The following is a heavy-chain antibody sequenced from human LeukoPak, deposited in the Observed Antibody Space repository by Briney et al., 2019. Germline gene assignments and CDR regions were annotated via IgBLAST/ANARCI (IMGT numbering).Heavy chain of an antibody. CDR3: ARDLYEGHDIFTGRLTGDY. CDR2: INPNSGGA. D-gene: IGHD3-9*01. Sequence: AASVKVSCKASGYTFTGYNIHWVRQAPGQGLEWMGWINPNSGGANYAQKFQGRVTMTRDTSISSAYMELSRLRSDDTAVYYCARDLYEGHDIFTGRLTGDYWGQGTLVTVSS. CDR1: GYTFTGYN. V-gene: IGHV1-2*02. J-gene: IGHJ4*02.